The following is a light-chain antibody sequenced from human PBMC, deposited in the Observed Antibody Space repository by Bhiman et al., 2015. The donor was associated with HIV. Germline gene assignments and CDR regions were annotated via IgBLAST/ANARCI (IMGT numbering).Light chain of an antibody. CDR2: DVS. CDR3: SSYRSTSTLWV. Sequence: QSALTQPASVSGSPGQSITISCTGTSSDVGGYDCVCWYQQHPGKAPKLMIFDVSKRPSGVSNRFSGSKSGSTASLTISGLQAEDEAHYYCSSYRSTSTLWVFGTGTQVTVL. CDR1: SSDVGGYDC. J-gene: IGLJ1*01. V-gene: IGLV2-14*03.